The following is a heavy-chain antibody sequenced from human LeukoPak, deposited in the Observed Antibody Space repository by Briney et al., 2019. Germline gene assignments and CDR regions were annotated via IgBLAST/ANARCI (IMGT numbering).Heavy chain of an antibody. Sequence: SETLSLTCAVYGGSFSGYYWSWIRQPPGKGLEWIGEINHSGSTNYNPSLKSRVTISVDTSKNQFSLKLSSVTAADTAVYYCARDSIAAAGSEQDAFDIWGQGTMVTVSS. CDR2: INHSGST. D-gene: IGHD6-13*01. J-gene: IGHJ3*02. CDR3: ARDSIAAAGSEQDAFDI. V-gene: IGHV4-34*01. CDR1: GGSFSGYY.